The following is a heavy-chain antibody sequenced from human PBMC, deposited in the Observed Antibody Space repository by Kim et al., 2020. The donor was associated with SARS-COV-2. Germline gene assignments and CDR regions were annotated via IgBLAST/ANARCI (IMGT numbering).Heavy chain of an antibody. D-gene: IGHD5-12*01. Sequence: ASVKVSCKASGYSFTGHYIHWVRQAPGQGLEWMGRINPNSGGTNYAQKFQGRVTMTRDTSISTAYMELTRLTFDDTAVYSFARETDVTTMEAFDFWGQGT. V-gene: IGHV1-2*06. CDR1: GYSFTGHY. CDR2: INPNSGGT. CDR3: ARETDVTTMEAFDF. J-gene: IGHJ4*02.